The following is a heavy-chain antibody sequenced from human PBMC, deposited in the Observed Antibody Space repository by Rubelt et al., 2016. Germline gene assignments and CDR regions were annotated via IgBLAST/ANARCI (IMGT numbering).Heavy chain of an antibody. J-gene: IGHJ4*02. CDR2: ISSSSSYI. CDR3: ARAVFGGYLSPDVGY. Sequence: QDSGSGLEWVSSISSSSSYIYYADSVKGRFTISRDNAKNSLYLQMNSLRAEDTAVYYCARAVFGGYLSPDVGYWGQGTLVTVSS. V-gene: IGHV3-21*01. D-gene: IGHD3-16*01.